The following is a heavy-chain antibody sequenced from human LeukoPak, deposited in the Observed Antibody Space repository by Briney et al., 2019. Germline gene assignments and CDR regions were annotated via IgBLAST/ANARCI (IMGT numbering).Heavy chain of an antibody. Sequence: PGGSLRLSCVASGFTFSSYWMIWVRQAPGRGLEWVANIKQDGSEKHYVDSVKGRFTISRDNSKNTLYLQMNSLRAEDTAVYYCAKDQKETGQRFLEWLPFDYWGQGTLVTVSS. D-gene: IGHD3-3*01. CDR1: GFTFSSYW. CDR2: IKQDGSEK. V-gene: IGHV3-7*01. J-gene: IGHJ4*02. CDR3: AKDQKETGQRFLEWLPFDY.